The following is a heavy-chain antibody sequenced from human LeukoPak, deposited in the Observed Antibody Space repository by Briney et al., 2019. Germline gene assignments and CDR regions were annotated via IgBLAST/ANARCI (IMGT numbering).Heavy chain of an antibody. J-gene: IGHJ4*01. D-gene: IGHD3-10*01. Sequence: GGSLRLSCAASGFTFSSYWMHWVRQAPGKGLVWVSRINSDGSSKSYADYVRGRFTISRDNAKNTLYLQMDSLTAEDTAVYYCVRDKYYRSNYAYFDSWGHGTLVTVSS. V-gene: IGHV3-74*01. CDR3: VRDKYYRSNYAYFDS. CDR2: INSDGSSK. CDR1: GFTFSSYW.